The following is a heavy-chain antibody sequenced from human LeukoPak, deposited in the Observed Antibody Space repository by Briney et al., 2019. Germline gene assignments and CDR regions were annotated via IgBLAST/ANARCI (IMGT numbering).Heavy chain of an antibody. V-gene: IGHV3-30*02. CDR3: AELGITMIGGV. CDR2: IRYDGLNK. CDR1: GFTFSGYG. D-gene: IGHD3-10*02. Sequence: GGSLRLSCAASGFTFSGYGIHWVRQAPGKGLEWVAFIRYDGLNKYYADSVKGRFTISRDNSKNTLYLQMNSLRAEDTAVYYCAELGITMIGGVWGKGTTVTISS. J-gene: IGHJ6*04.